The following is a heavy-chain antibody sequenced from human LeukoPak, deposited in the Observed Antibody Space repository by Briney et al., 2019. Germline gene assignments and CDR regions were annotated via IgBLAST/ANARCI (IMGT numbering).Heavy chain of an antibody. V-gene: IGHV4-4*07. CDR1: GGSISSYY. Sequence: SETLSLTCTVSGGSISSYYWSWIRQPAGKGLEWIGRIYTSGSTNYNPSLKSRVTMSVDTSKNQFSLKLSSVTAADTAVYYCARDRYCSSTSCLPPSKYYYYGMDVWGQGTTVTVSS. D-gene: IGHD2-2*01. CDR3: ARDRYCSSTSCLPPSKYYYYGMDV. J-gene: IGHJ6*02. CDR2: IYTSGST.